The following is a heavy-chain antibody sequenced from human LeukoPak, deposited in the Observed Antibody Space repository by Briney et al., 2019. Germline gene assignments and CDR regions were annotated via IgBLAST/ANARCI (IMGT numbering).Heavy chain of an antibody. V-gene: IGHV3-30-3*01. J-gene: IGHJ4*02. CDR2: ISYDGNNT. CDR3: ARSWGNYYLFDY. Sequence: GGSLRLSCAASGFTFSHYAMHWVRQTPDKGLEWLAVISYDGNNTYSADSARGRFTISRDNSQNTLYLQMNSLRGEDTAVYYCARSWGNYYLFDYWGQGTLVAVSS. D-gene: IGHD1-26*01. CDR1: GFTFSHYA.